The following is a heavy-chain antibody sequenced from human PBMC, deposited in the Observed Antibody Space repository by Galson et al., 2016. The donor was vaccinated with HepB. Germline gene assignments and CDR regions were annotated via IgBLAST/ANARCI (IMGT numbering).Heavy chain of an antibody. D-gene: IGHD3-16*02. CDR2: IYHSGST. CDR3: ARVSNDYVWGSYRPYFDY. CDR1: GYSISSGYY. Sequence: ETLSLTCAVSGYSISSGYYWGWIRQPPGKGLEWIGSIYHSGSTYYNPSLKSRVTISVDTPKNQLSLKLSSVTAADTAVYYCARVSNDYVWGSYRPYFDYWGQGTLVTVSS. J-gene: IGHJ4*02. V-gene: IGHV4-38-2*01.